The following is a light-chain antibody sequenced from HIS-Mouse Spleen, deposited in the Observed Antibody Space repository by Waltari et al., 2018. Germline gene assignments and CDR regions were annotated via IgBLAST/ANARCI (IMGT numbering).Light chain of an antibody. CDR2: DDS. Sequence: SYVLTQPPSVSVAPGKTARITCGGNNIGSKSVHWYQQKPGQAPGLVVYDDSGRPSGIPGRFSGANSGNTATLTIGRVEAGDEADYYCQVWDSSSDHVVFGGGTKLTVL. J-gene: IGLJ2*01. CDR1: NIGSKS. CDR3: QVWDSSSDHVV. V-gene: IGLV3-21*03.